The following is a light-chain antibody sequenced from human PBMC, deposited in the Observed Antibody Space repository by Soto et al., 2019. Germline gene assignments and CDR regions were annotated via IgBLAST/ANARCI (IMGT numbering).Light chain of an antibody. J-gene: IGLJ1*01. CDR3: CSYTTSNTRQIV. CDR2: DVS. CDR1: SSDVGGYNY. V-gene: IGLV2-14*03. Sequence: QSVLTQPASLSGSPGQSITISCTRTSSDVGGYNYVSWYRQHPGKAPKFMIYDVSSRPSGVSNRFSGSKSGNTASLTISGLQAEDEADYYCCSYTTSNTRQIVFGTGTKVTVL.